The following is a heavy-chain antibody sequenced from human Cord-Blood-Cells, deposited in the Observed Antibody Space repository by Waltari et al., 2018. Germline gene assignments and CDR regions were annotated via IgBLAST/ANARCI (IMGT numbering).Heavy chain of an antibody. CDR2: INHSGST. J-gene: IGHJ4*02. CDR1: GGSFSGYY. Sequence: QVQLQQWGAGLLKPSETLSLTCAVYGGSFSGYYWSWIRQPPGKGLEWIGEINHSGSTNYNPSLKSRVTISVDTSKNQFSLKLSSVTTAYTAVYYCAYSSVWYYIDYWYQGTLVTVS. CDR3: AYSSVWYYIDY. D-gene: IGHD6-19*01. V-gene: IGHV4-34*01.